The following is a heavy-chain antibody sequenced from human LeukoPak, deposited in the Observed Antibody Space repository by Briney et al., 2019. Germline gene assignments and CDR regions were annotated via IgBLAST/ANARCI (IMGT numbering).Heavy chain of an antibody. CDR2: IKQDGSEK. CDR3: AKEERGYSGYGYDY. CDR1: GFTFSRYW. V-gene: IGHV3-7*01. D-gene: IGHD5-12*01. J-gene: IGHJ4*02. Sequence: GGSLRLSCAASGFTFSRYWMSWVRQAPGKGLEWVANIKQDGSEKDYVDSVKGRFTISRDNAKNSLYLQMNSLRAEDTAVYYCAKEERGYSGYGYDYWGQGTLVTASS.